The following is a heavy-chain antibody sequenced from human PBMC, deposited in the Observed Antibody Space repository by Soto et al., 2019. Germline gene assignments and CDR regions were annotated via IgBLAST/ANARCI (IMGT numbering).Heavy chain of an antibody. J-gene: IGHJ4*02. CDR3: VRGRTVNDRDDFDS. Sequence: QVQLVESGGGVVQPGRSLRLSCAASGFTFSSYSMHWVRHAPGKGLEWVAAMSYDENSKYFADSVKGRFTISRDNSMNTLSLQMKSVGSGDSAVYYFVRGRTVNDRDDFDSWGQASLVTVSP. CDR1: GFTFSSYS. CDR2: MSYDENSK. V-gene: IGHV3-30-3*01. D-gene: IGHD3-16*01.